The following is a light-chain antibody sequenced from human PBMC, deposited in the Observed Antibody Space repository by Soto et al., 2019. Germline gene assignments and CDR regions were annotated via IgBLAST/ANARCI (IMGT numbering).Light chain of an antibody. CDR3: QQYGSSALT. CDR2: AAS. CDR1: QSVGNS. Sequence: DTQMTQSPSTLSASVGDRVRITCRASQSVGNSLAWYQQRPGKAPKLLIYAASTLQSGVPSRFSGSGSGTDFTLTISRLEPEDFAVYYCQQYGSSALTFGGGTKVDIK. J-gene: IGKJ4*01. V-gene: IGKV1-5*01.